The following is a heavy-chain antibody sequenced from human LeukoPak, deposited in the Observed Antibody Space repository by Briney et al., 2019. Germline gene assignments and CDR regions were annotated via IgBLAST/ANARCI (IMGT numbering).Heavy chain of an antibody. CDR3: ARDLEVPGGNRLFDY. CDR2: ITYTSGTL. CDR1: GFTFSSYS. J-gene: IGHJ4*02. Sequence: PGGSLRLPCAASGFTFSSYSMNWVRQAPGKGLEWISYITYTSGTLYYAASVKGRFTISRDNAKNSLYLQMSSLRDEDTAVYYCARDLEVPGGNRLFDYWGQGTLVTVSS. D-gene: IGHD4-23*01. V-gene: IGHV3-48*02.